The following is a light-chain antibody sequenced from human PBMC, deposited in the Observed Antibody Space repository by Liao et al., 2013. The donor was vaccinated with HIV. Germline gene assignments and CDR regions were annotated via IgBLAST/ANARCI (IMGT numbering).Light chain of an antibody. CDR2: YDS. J-gene: IGLJ2*01. Sequence: SYELTQPPSVSVAPGKTARITCGGNNIGSKSVHWCQQKPGQAPVLVIYYDSDRPSGIPERFSGSNSGNTATLTISRVEAGDEADYYCQVWDNSRDHPYVIFGGGTKLTVL. CDR3: QVWDNSRDHPYVI. CDR1: NIGSKS. V-gene: IGLV3-21*04.